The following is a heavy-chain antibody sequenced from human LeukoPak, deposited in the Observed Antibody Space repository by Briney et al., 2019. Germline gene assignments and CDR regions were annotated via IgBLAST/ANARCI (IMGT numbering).Heavy chain of an antibody. CDR1: GFTFSDYS. J-gene: IGHJ4*02. CDR3: ARAGPYSSGWYDY. Sequence: GGSLRLSCAASGFTFSDYSMNWVRQAPGKGLDWVSSISSTSTYILYADSVKDRFTISRDNAKNSLYLQMNSLRAEDTAVYYCARAGPYSSGWYDYWGQGTLVTVSS. V-gene: IGHV3-21*01. CDR2: ISSTSTYI. D-gene: IGHD6-19*01.